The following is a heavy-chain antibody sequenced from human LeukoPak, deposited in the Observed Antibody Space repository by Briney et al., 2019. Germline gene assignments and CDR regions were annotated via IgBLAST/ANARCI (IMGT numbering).Heavy chain of an antibody. J-gene: IGHJ4*02. CDR3: ASLYEVSTYPDY. D-gene: IGHD2/OR15-2a*01. CDR1: GKTFIVYY. CDR2: INPNTGGA. V-gene: IGHV1-2*02. Sequence: ASVGVSCKTSGKTFIVYYIHWVRRAPGQGLEWMGWINPNTGGANYAQNFQGRVTMTRDTSINTAYMELSSLRSDDTAVYYCASLYEVSTYPDYWGQGTLVTVSS.